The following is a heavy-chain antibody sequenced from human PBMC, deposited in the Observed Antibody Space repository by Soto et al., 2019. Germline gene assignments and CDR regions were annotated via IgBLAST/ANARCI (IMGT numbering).Heavy chain of an antibody. CDR2: INPSSGGT. CDR3: AREMGVIGAPGYTWFDP. Sequence: VQLVQSGAEVRKPGASVKVSCKASGYTFSDYYVHWVREAPGQGLEWMGWINPSSGGTIYTQRVQGRVTITRDTSISTAYMELSRLTSDDTAVYYCAREMGVIGAPGYTWFDPWGQGALVTVSS. CDR1: GYTFSDYY. D-gene: IGHD1-26*01. J-gene: IGHJ5*02. V-gene: IGHV1-2*02.